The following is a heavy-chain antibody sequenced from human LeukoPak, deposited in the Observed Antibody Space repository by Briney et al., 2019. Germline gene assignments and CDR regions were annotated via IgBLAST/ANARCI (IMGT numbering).Heavy chain of an antibody. CDR3: ATALPTYYYGSGSYQYYFDY. J-gene: IGHJ4*02. Sequence: ASVKVSCKVSGYTLTELSMHWVRQAPGKGLEWMGGFDPEDGETIYAQKFQGRVTMTEDTSTDTAYMELSSLRSGDTAVYYCATALPTYYYGSGSYQYYFDYWGQGTLVTVSS. CDR2: FDPEDGET. V-gene: IGHV1-24*01. CDR1: GYTLTELS. D-gene: IGHD3-10*01.